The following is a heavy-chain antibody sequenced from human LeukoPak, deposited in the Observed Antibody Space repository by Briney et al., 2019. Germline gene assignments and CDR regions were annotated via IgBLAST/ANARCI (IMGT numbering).Heavy chain of an antibody. J-gene: IGHJ4*02. V-gene: IGHV3-53*01. Sequence: GGSLRLSCAASGFTVSSNYKNWVRQAPGKGLEWVSVIYSGGNTYYADSVKGRFTIFRDNSKNTLYLQMDSLRAEDTAVYYCARDLRGSGDWGQGTLVTVSS. D-gene: IGHD3-10*01. CDR2: IYSGGNT. CDR3: ARDLRGSGD. CDR1: GFTVSSNY.